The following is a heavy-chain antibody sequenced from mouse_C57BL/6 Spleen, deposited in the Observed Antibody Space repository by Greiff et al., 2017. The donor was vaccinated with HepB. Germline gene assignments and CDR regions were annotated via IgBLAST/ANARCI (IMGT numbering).Heavy chain of an antibody. D-gene: IGHD1-1*01. CDR3: ANYYGSSYHWYFDV. CDR1: GYAFSSSW. CDR2: IYPGDGDT. Sequence: VQLQQSGPELVKPGASVKISCKASGYAFSSSWMNWVKQRPGKGLEWIGRIYPGDGDTNYNGKFKGKATLTADKSSSTAYMQLSSLTSEDSAVYFCANYYGSSYHWYFDVWGTGTTVTVSS. V-gene: IGHV1-82*01. J-gene: IGHJ1*03.